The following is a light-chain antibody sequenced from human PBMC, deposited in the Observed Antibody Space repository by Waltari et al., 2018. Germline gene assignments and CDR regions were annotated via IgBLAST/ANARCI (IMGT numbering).Light chain of an antibody. J-gene: IGKJ1*01. V-gene: IGKV1-5*03. CDR3: QQYNDYLGT. Sequence: EIQMTQSPSALSASVGDTVLGTCRASQSIGRWLAWYQQKPGKAPKLLIFEASNLETGVPSRFSGSGSETDFTLTISSLQPDDFATYYCQQYNDYLGTFGQGTRVEIK. CDR2: EAS. CDR1: QSIGRW.